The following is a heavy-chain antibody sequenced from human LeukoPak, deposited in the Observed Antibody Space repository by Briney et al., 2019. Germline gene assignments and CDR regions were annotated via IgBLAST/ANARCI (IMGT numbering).Heavy chain of an antibody. V-gene: IGHV4-59*11. Sequence: SETLSVTCTVSGGSISSHYWSWIRQPPGKGLEWIGYIYYSGSTNSNPSLKSRVTISVDTSKNQFSLKLSSVTAADTAVYYCARATNWGYYYMDVWGKGTTVTVSS. J-gene: IGHJ6*03. CDR1: GGSISSHY. D-gene: IGHD3-16*01. CDR2: IYYSGST. CDR3: ARATNWGYYYMDV.